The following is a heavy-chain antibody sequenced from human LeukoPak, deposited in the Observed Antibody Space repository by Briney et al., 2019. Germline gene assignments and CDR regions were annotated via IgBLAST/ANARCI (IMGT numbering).Heavy chain of an antibody. CDR1: GGSISTTSHY. J-gene: IGHJ3*02. CDR3: ARAEGAASHI. Sequence: KASETLSLTCTVSGGSISTTSHYWGWIRQPPGKGLEWIGHIHYSGGADYNPSLKSRVSMSLDTSKNHFSLRLTSVTAADTGVYFCARAEGAASHIWGQGTMVSVSS. D-gene: IGHD3-16*01. V-gene: IGHV4-39*07. CDR2: IHYSGGA.